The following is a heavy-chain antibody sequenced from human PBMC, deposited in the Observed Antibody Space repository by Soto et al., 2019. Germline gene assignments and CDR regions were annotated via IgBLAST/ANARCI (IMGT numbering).Heavy chain of an antibody. CDR2: IKQDGSEK. Sequence: GGSLRLSCAASGFIFSSYRMNWVRQAPGKGLEWVANIKQDGSEKYYVDSVKGRFTISRDNAKNSLYLQMNSLRAEDTAVYYCARDPQRGGDYDYWGQGTLVTVSS. CDR3: ARDPQRGGDYDY. CDR1: GFIFSSYR. J-gene: IGHJ4*02. D-gene: IGHD4-17*01. V-gene: IGHV3-7*01.